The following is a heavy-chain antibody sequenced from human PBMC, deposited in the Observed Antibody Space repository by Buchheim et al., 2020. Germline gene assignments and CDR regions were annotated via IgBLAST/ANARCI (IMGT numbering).Heavy chain of an antibody. J-gene: IGHJ4*02. Sequence: EVQLLESGGGLVQPGGSLRLSCAASGFTFSSYAMSWVRQAPGKGLEWVSAISGSGGSTYYADSVKGRFTISRDNSKNTMYLQMNSLRAEDTAVYYCAKDASRMMKQWELPDVFDYWGQGTL. V-gene: IGHV3-23*01. CDR3: AKDASRMMKQWELPDVFDY. D-gene: IGHD1-26*01. CDR2: ISGSGGST. CDR1: GFTFSSYA.